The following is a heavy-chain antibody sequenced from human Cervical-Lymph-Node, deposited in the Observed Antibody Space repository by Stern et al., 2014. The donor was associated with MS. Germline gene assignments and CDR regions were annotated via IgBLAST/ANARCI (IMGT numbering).Heavy chain of an antibody. V-gene: IGHV3-33*01. CDR2: ICSDCNNK. CDR1: GFTFSSHA. J-gene: IGHJ3*01. Sequence: DQLVESGGGVVQPGRSLMLSCAASGFTFSSHAIHWVRQAPGTGLEWVAVICSDCNNKYYVDSVKCRLTIFRDNSQNTVYLQMNTLRAEDTAVYYCARDRDTSAYYWGYDAFDFWGQGTMVTVSS. D-gene: IGHD3-22*01. CDR3: ARDRDTSAYYWGYDAFDF.